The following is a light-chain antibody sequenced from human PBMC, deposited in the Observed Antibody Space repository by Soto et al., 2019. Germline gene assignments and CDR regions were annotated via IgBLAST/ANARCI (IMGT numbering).Light chain of an antibody. CDR3: HQRQSWPRT. CDR2: GAS. J-gene: IGKJ1*01. CDR1: QSVSSSN. Sequence: EIVLTQSPGTLSLSPGERATLSCRASQSVSSSNLAWYQQHPGQAPRLLIYGASSRATGIPARFSASGSGTDFTLTISDVQPEDFALYYCHQRQSWPRTFGQGTKVDIK. V-gene: IGKV3-20*01.